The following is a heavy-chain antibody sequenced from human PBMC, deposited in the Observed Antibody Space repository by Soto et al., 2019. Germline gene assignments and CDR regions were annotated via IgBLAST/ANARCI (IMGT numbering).Heavy chain of an antibody. V-gene: IGHV4-59*01. Sequence: PSATLSLTCTVPGGAIRSYHWSWIRQPPGKGQEWIGYIYYSGSTNYNPSLKNRVTISVDTSKNQFSLKLSSVTAADTAVYYCARVWGYAFAYRGQGTLVTVSS. D-gene: IGHD3-16*01. CDR3: ARVWGYAFAY. CDR1: GGAIRSYH. CDR2: IYYSGST. J-gene: IGHJ4*02.